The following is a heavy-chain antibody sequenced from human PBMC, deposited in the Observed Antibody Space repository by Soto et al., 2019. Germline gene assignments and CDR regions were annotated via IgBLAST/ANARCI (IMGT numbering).Heavy chain of an antibody. V-gene: IGHV1-24*01. J-gene: IGHJ4*02. D-gene: IGHD3-10*01. CDR2: FDPEDGET. CDR1: GYTLTELS. Sequence: ASVKVSCKVSGYTLTELSMHWVRQAPGKGLEWMGGFDPEDGETIYAQKFQGRVTMTEDTSTDTAYMELSSLRSEDTAVYYCATHSAYYGSGSYYNWGQGTLVTVSS. CDR3: ATHSAYYGSGSYYN.